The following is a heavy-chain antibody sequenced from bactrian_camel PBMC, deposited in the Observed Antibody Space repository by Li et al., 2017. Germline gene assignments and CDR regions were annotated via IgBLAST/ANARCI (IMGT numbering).Heavy chain of an antibody. CDR2: MESGSGGRT. CDR1: AHIHSYC. D-gene: IGHD5*01. V-gene: IGHV3S40*01. Sequence: VQLVESGGGSVQAGGALRLSCQVSAHIHSYCLARVRQAPGQRVEWVSCMESGSGGRTYYADSVKGRFTISSDHAKNTVYLQLNRLTTEDTAMYYCGTGRGGRGEWRGQGTQVTVS. J-gene: IGHJ4*01.